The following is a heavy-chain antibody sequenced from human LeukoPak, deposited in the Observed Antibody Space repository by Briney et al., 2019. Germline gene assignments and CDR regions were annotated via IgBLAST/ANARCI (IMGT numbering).Heavy chain of an antibody. CDR1: GFTFSSYA. J-gene: IGHJ4*02. CDR3: AREAGSYYDSRGYYHGGY. D-gene: IGHD3-22*01. CDR2: ISSNGGST. V-gene: IGHV3-64*04. Sequence: GGSLRLSCSASGFTFSSYAMHWVRQAPGKGLEYVSAISSNGGSTYYADSVKGRFTISRDNSKNTLQLQVNSLRAEDTAVYYCAREAGSYYDSRGYYHGGYWGQGTLVTVSS.